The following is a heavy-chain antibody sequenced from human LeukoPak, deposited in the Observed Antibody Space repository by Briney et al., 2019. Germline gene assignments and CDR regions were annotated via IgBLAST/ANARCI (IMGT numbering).Heavy chain of an antibody. V-gene: IGHV3-21*01. Sequence: GGSLRLSCAASGLTFSSYGMHWVRQAPGKGLEWVSSISSSSSYIYYADSVKGRFTISRDNAKNSLYLQMNSLRAEDTAVYYCARGTGTSGDYWGQGTLVTVSS. CDR1: GLTFSSYG. CDR2: ISSSSSYI. CDR3: ARGTGTSGDY. D-gene: IGHD1/OR15-1a*01. J-gene: IGHJ4*02.